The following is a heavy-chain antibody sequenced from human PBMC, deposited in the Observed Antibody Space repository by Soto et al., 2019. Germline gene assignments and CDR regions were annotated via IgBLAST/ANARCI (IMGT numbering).Heavy chain of an antibody. CDR1: GGTFRTSA. CDR3: ARDKDRQQLGGNYYYIMDV. CDR2: IMPVFSTP. Sequence: QVQLVQSGAEVKKPGSSVKVSCKTSGGTFRTSAISWVRQAPGQGLEWMGGIMPVFSTPDYAQKFQGRVKITADESTGTAYMELSSLRSEDTAVYYCARDKDRQQLGGNYYYIMDVWGQGTTVTVSS. V-gene: IGHV1-69*12. D-gene: IGHD3-3*02. J-gene: IGHJ6*01.